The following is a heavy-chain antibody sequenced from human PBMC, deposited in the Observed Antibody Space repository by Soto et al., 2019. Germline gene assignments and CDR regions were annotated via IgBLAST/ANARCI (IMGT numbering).Heavy chain of an antibody. Sequence: ASVKVSCKTSGYTFTGQYIHWVRQAPQQGPEWMGEIGPESGATRYAQKFRGRVTMTMDTSITTVYMELKNLSPDDTAVYYCGRGRSGQIVVFYGGQGAPVTVSS. J-gene: IGHJ4*02. CDR1: GYTFTGQY. D-gene: IGHD1-26*01. CDR3: GRGRSGQIVVFY. CDR2: IGPESGAT. V-gene: IGHV1-2*02.